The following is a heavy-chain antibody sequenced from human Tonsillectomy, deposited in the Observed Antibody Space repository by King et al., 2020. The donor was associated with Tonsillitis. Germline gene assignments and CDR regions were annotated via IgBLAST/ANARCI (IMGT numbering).Heavy chain of an antibody. CDR3: AKNDYNNDCWDY. CDR2: VENDAMKT. CDR1: RFTFSHYG. Sequence: VQLVESGGGVIQPGGSLRLSCAASRFTFSHYGMHWVRQDPGKGLEWVAFVENDAMKTSYADSVKGRLTISRDNSKNMGYLQMNSLRAADTAVYYCAKNDYNNDCWDYWGQGTRLTAAS. D-gene: IGHD4-11*01. V-gene: IGHV3-30*02. J-gene: IGHJ4*02.